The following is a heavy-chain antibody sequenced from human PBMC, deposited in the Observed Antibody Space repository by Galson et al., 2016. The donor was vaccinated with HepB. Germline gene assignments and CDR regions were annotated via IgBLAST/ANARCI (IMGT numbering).Heavy chain of an antibody. D-gene: IGHD4-17*01. CDR2: IYPRDSDN. V-gene: IGHV5-51*01. CDR3: ARTTTVTTFDY. J-gene: IGHJ4*02. Sequence: QSGAEVKKPGESLKISCKGSGYSFTNYWIGWVRQMPGKGLEWMGIIYPRDSDNRYSPSFQGQVTISADKSISTSYLQWSSLKASDTALYYCARTTTVTTFDYWGQGTLVTVSS. CDR1: GYSFTNYW.